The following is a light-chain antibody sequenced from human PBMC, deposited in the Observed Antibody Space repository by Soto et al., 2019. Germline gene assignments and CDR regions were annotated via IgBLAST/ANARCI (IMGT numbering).Light chain of an antibody. V-gene: IGLV1-40*01. Sequence: QAVVTQPPSVSGPQGQRVPFSCTGGTSTIGAGYDVHWYQQRPGTAPKLLIFGNINRPSGVPDRFSGSKSGTSASLAITGLQAEDEGDYYCQSYDSTLSARYVFGTGTQLTVL. J-gene: IGLJ1*01. CDR1: TSTIGAGYD. CDR3: QSYDSTLSARYV. CDR2: GNI.